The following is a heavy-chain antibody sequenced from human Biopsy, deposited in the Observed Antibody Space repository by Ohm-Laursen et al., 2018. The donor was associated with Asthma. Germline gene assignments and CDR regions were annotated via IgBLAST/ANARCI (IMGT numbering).Heavy chain of an antibody. CDR1: GLSSSAYY. CDR3: AGGPEWSGLDI. D-gene: IGHD3-3*01. V-gene: IGHV4-34*01. CDR2: SDHRGNT. Sequence: SQTLSLTCNMYGLSSSAYYWTWIRQTPGKGLEWIGESDHRGNTNTNATLKSRVTISKAKSANEFSLKMKSVTAADTAIYYCAGGPEWSGLDIWGQGTTVTVSS. J-gene: IGHJ6*02.